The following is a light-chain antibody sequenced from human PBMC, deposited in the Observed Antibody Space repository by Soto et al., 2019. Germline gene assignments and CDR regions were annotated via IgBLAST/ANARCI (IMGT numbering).Light chain of an antibody. V-gene: IGKV3-20*01. CDR2: GAS. J-gene: IGKJ1*01. Sequence: ETVLTQSPGTLSLSPGERATLSCRASQSIRSNYLAWYRQTPGQAPRLLIYGASNRATGIPDRFSGSGSGTDFTLIISRLEPEDFALYYCQQYGSSPLTFGQGTKVETK. CDR1: QSIRSNY. CDR3: QQYGSSPLT.